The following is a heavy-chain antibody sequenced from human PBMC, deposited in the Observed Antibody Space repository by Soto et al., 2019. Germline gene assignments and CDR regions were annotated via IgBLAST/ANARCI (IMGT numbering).Heavy chain of an antibody. CDR1: GYTFTSYA. CDR3: ARDLSYDSNGSYDY. CDR2: INAGNGNT. J-gene: IGHJ4*02. V-gene: IGHV1-3*05. D-gene: IGHD3-22*01. Sequence: QVQLVQSGAEEKKPGASVKVSCKASGYTFTSYAMHWVRQAPGQRLEWMGWINAGNGNTKYSQKFHGRVTITRDTSASTAYMELSSLRSEDTAVYYCARDLSYDSNGSYDYWGQGTLVTVSS.